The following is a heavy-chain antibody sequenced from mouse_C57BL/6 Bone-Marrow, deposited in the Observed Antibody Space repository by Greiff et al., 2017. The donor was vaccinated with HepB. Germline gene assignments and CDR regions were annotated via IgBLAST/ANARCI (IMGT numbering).Heavy chain of an antibody. Sequence: EVNVVESGGGLVKPGGSLKLSCAASGFTFSDYGMHWVRQAPEKGLEWVAYISSGSSTIYYADTVKGRFTISRDNAKNTLFLQMTSLRSEDTAMYYCARRTTVVATGRWYFDVWGTGTTVTVSS. V-gene: IGHV5-17*01. CDR3: ARRTTVVATGRWYFDV. J-gene: IGHJ1*03. CDR1: GFTFSDYG. CDR2: ISSGSSTI. D-gene: IGHD1-1*01.